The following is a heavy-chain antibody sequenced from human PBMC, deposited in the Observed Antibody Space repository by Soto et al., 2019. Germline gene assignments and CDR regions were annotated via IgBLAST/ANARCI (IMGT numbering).Heavy chain of an antibody. CDR1: GYSFTSYW. CDR2: IYPGDSDT. J-gene: IGHJ6*02. V-gene: IGHV5-51*01. CDR3: GRRKAPSDGMDV. Sequence: PGESLKISCKGSGYSFTSYWIDWVRQMPGKGLEWMGIIYPGDSDTRYSPSFQGQVTISADKSIRTAYLQWSSLKASGTAMYYCGRRKAPSDGMDVWGQGTTLTVSS.